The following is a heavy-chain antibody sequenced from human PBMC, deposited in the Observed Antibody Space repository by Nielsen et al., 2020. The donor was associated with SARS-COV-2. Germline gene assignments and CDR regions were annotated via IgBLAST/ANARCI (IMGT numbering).Heavy chain of an antibody. CDR3: ARRAAAARGYWYFDL. J-gene: IGHJ2*01. V-gene: IGHV4-39*01. Sequence: SETLSLTCTVSGGSISSSSYYWGWIRQPPGKGLEWIGSIYYSGSTYYNPSLKSRVTISVDTSKNQFSLKLSSVTAADTAVYYCARRAAAARGYWYFDLWGRGTLVTVSS. CDR1: GGSISSSSYY. D-gene: IGHD6-13*01. CDR2: IYYSGST.